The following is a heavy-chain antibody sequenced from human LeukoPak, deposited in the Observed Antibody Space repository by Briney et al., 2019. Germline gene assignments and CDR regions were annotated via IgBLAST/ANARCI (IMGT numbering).Heavy chain of an antibody. Sequence: GGSLRLSCAASGFTVSSNYMSWVRQAPGKGLEWVSVIYSGGSTYYADSVKGRFTISRDNTKNSLYLQMDSLTADDTAVYFCACLRGPSDYWGQGTLVTVSS. CDR3: ACLRGPSDY. CDR2: IYSGGST. V-gene: IGHV3-53*01. J-gene: IGHJ4*02. D-gene: IGHD4-17*01. CDR1: GFTVSSNY.